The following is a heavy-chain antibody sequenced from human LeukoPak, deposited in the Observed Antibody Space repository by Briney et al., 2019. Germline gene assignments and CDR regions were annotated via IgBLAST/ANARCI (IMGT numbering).Heavy chain of an antibody. V-gene: IGHV4-4*07. CDR2: IYTSGTT. Sequence: SSETLSLTCIVSGGSISNFYWSWIRQSAGRGLEWIGRIYTSGTTNHNPSLKSRVTMSLDTSKNQFSLRLSSVTAADTAIYFCARGFASSWYYFDYWGRGTLVTVSS. CDR3: ARGFASSWYYFDY. J-gene: IGHJ4*02. CDR1: GGSISNFY. D-gene: IGHD6-13*01.